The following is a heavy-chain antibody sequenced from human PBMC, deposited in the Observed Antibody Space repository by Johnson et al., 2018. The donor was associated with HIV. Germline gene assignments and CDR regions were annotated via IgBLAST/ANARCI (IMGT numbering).Heavy chain of an antibody. Sequence: VQLVESGGGLVQPGGSLRLSCAASGFTFSSYWMTWVRQAPGRGLEWVANINQGGSEKYYADSVKGRFTISRDNSKNTLYLQMNSLRAEDTAVYYCARRTVVTPGAFDIWGQGTMVTVSS. CDR2: INQGGSEK. CDR3: ARRTVVTPGAFDI. D-gene: IGHD4-23*01. J-gene: IGHJ3*02. V-gene: IGHV3-7*01. CDR1: GFTFSSYW.